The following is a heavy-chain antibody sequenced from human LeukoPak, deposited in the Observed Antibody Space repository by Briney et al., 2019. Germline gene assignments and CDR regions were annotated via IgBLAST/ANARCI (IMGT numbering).Heavy chain of an antibody. CDR1: GGSISSYY. J-gene: IGHJ6*04. D-gene: IGHD3-9*01. CDR2: IYYSGST. CDR3: ARDPRTYDILTGSYYYYGMDV. Sequence: SETLSLTCTVSGGSISSYYWSWIRQPPGKGLEWIGYIYYSGSTNYNPSLKSRVTISVDTSKHQFSLKLSYVPAADTGVYYCARDPRTYDILTGSYYYYGMDVWGKGTTVTVSS. V-gene: IGHV4-59*01.